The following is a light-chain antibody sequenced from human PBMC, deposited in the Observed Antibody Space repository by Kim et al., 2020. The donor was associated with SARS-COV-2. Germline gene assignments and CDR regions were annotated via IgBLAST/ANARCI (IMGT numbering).Light chain of an antibody. V-gene: IGLV6-57*03. Sequence: GKTVTISCTRSSASIARNYVQWYQQRPGSAPTTVIYEDNQRPSGVPDRFSGSIDSSSNSASLTISGLKTEDEADYYCQSYDSSNWVFGGGTQLTVL. CDR3: QSYDSSNWV. CDR2: EDN. CDR1: SASIARNY. J-gene: IGLJ3*02.